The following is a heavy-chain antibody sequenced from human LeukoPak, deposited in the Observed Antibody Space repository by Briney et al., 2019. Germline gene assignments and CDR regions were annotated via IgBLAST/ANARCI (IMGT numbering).Heavy chain of an antibody. V-gene: IGHV5-51*01. Sequence: GESLKISCKGSGYRFTSYWIGWVRPMPGKGLEWMGIIYPGDSDTRYSPSFQGQVTISADKSISTAYLQWSSLKASDTAMYYCARRAGRSSGYSIWFDPWGQGTLVTVSS. CDR2: IYPGDSDT. J-gene: IGHJ5*02. CDR1: GYRFTSYW. D-gene: IGHD5-12*01. CDR3: ARRAGRSSGYSIWFDP.